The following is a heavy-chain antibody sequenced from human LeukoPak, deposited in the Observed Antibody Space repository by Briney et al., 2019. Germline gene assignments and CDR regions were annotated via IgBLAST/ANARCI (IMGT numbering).Heavy chain of an antibody. CDR1: GFTFSSHW. J-gene: IGHJ4*02. CDR2: IKQGGSEK. V-gene: IGHV3-7*05. D-gene: IGHD4-23*01. CDR3: AREAKGSGGKDY. Sequence: GGSLRLSCAASGFTFSSHWMTWVRQAPGKGLEWVANIKQGGSEKHYVDSVKGRFTISRDDAKNSLYLQMNSLTVEDTAVYYCAREAKGSGGKDYWGQGTLVTVSS.